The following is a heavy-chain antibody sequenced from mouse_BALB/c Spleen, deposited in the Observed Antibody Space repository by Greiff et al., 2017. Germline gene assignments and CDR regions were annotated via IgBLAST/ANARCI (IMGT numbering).Heavy chain of an antibody. D-gene: IGHD2-4*01. Sequence: EVQRVESGGDLVKPGGSLKLSCAASGFTFSSYGMSWVRQTPDKRLEWVATISSGGSYTYYPDSVKGRFTISRDNAKNTLYLQMSSLKSEDTAMYYCARHEDYDRAMDYWGQGTSVTVSS. J-gene: IGHJ4*01. CDR2: ISSGGSYT. CDR1: GFTFSSYG. CDR3: ARHEDYDRAMDY. V-gene: IGHV5-6*01.